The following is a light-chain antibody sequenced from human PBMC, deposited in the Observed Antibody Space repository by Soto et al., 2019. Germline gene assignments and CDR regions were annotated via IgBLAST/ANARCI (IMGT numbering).Light chain of an antibody. CDR2: GAS. V-gene: IGKV3-20*01. J-gene: IGKJ5*01. CDR3: QQYGASHA. Sequence: EIVLTQSPATLSLSPVERATLSCRASQTVTNMHLAWYQQKPGQAPRLLIHGASNRATGIPDRISGSGSGTDFTLTISRLDPEDFAMYYCQQYGASHAFGQGTRLEIK. CDR1: QTVTNMH.